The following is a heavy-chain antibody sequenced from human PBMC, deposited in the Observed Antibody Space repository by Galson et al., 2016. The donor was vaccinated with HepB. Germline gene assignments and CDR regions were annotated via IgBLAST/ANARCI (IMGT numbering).Heavy chain of an antibody. J-gene: IGHJ4*02. Sequence: SVKVSCKASGGIFSNYAISWVRQAPGQGLEWMGGIIPIFRTANYEQKFQGRVTITAAESTSTAYLELSSLRSGDTAVYSLAFGLGATVPFDDWGQGTLVTVSS. CDR2: IIPIFRTA. CDR3: AFGLGATVPFDD. D-gene: IGHD4-17*01. CDR1: GGIFSNYA. V-gene: IGHV1-69*13.